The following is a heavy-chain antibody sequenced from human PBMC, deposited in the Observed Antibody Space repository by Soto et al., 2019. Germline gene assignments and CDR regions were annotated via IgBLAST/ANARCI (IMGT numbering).Heavy chain of an antibody. V-gene: IGHV3-48*01. D-gene: IGHD3-22*01. Sequence: GGSLRLSCAASGFTFSSYSMNWVRQAPGKGLEWVSYISSSSSTIYYADSVKGRFTISRDNAKNSLYRQMNSLRAEDTAVYYCARVQLTLYYDSSGFDDYWGQGTLVTVSS. CDR1: GFTFSSYS. CDR2: ISSSSSTI. CDR3: ARVQLTLYYDSSGFDDY. J-gene: IGHJ4*02.